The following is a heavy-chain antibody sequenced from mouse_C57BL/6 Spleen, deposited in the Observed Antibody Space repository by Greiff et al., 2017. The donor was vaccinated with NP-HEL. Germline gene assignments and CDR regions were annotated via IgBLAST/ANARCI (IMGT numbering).Heavy chain of an antibody. CDR2: ISYDGSN. CDR3: ASLGGITTVPDY. J-gene: IGHJ2*01. D-gene: IGHD1-1*01. CDR1: GYSITSGYY. Sequence: EVQLVESGPGLVKPSQSLSLTCSVTGYSITSGYYWNWIRQFPGNKLEWMGYISYDGSNNYNPSLKNRISITRDTSKNQFFLKLNSVTTEDTATYYCASLGGITTVPDYWGQGTTLTVSS. V-gene: IGHV3-6*01.